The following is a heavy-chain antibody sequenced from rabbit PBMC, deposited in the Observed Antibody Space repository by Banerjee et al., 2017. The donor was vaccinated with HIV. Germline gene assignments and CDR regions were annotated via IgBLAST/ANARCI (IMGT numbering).Heavy chain of an antibody. J-gene: IGHJ4*01. CDR2: IYAGKGST. CDR3: ARGYYTYGYAGYGYATVDDL. Sequence: QLKESGGGLVQPGGSLTLSCKASGFDFSTYYMSWVRQAPGKGLEWIGIIYAGKGSTDYASWVNGRFTISSDNAQNTVDLQMNSLTAADTATYFCARGYYTYGYAGYGYATVDDLWGQGTLVTVS. V-gene: IGHV1S7*01. D-gene: IGHD6-1*01. CDR1: GFDFSTYY.